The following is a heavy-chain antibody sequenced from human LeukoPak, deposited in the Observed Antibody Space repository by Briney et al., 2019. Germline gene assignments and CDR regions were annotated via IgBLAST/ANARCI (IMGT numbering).Heavy chain of an antibody. CDR2: ISSSGSTI. Sequence: GGSLRLSCTVSGFTVSSNSMSWVRQAPGKALEWVSYISSSGSTIYYAVSVKGRFTISRDNDKNSLYLQMNSLSAEDTAVYYCARGREFNPDAFDIWGQGTMVTVSS. J-gene: IGHJ3*02. D-gene: IGHD2/OR15-2a*01. CDR1: GFTVSSNS. V-gene: IGHV3-11*01. CDR3: ARGREFNPDAFDI.